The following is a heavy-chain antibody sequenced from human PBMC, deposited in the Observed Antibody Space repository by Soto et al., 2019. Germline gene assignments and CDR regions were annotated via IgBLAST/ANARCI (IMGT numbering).Heavy chain of an antibody. D-gene: IGHD4-17*01. Sequence: QVQLQESGPGLVKPSETLSLTCTVSGGSISSYYWSWIRQPPGKGLEWIGYIYYSGSTNYNPSLKSRVTISVDTSKNQFSLKLSSVTAADTAVYYCARGWLYGGNSGPFDYWGQGTLVTVSS. CDR1: GGSISSYY. V-gene: IGHV4-59*01. J-gene: IGHJ4*02. CDR3: ARGWLYGGNSGPFDY. CDR2: IYYSGST.